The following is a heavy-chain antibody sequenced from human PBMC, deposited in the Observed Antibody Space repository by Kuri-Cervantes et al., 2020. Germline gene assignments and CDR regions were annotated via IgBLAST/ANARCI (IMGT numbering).Heavy chain of an antibody. CDR3: ARTGYSYGHFDY. V-gene: IGHV4-39*01. D-gene: IGHD5-18*01. Sequence: SETLSLTCTVSGASVSSRSYYWAWIRQPPGKGLEWIGTMSDTGSSYYNSSLKSRVTISVDTSKNQFSLELSSVTAADTAVYYCARTGYSYGHFDYWGRGTVVTVSS. CDR1: GASVSSRSYY. J-gene: IGHJ4*02. CDR2: MSDTGSS.